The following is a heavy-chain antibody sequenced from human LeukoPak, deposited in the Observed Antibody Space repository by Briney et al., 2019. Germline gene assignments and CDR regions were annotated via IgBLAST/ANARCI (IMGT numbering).Heavy chain of an antibody. D-gene: IGHD1-26*01. CDR1: GFTFSDYY. CDR2: ISSSGTTI. V-gene: IGHV3-11*01. J-gene: IGHJ3*02. Sequence: GGPLRLSCAASGFTFSDYYMSWIRQAPGKGLEWISYISSSGTTIYYADSVKGRFTISRDNSKNTLYLQMNSLRAEDTAVYYCARGGSYLSAFDIWGQGTMVTVSS. CDR3: ARGGSYLSAFDI.